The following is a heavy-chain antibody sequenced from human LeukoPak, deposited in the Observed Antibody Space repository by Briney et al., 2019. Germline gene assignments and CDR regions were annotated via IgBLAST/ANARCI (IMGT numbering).Heavy chain of an antibody. CDR3: ARRGSIFEDSEWRTAFDI. J-gene: IGHJ3*02. D-gene: IGHD3-9*01. V-gene: IGHV4-59*12. CDR2: IYYSGST. CDR1: GGSISSYY. Sequence: SETLSLTCTVSGGSISSYYWSWIRQPPGKGLEWIGYIYYSGSTNYNPSLKSRVTISVDTSKNQFSLKLSAVTAADTAFYYCARRGSIFEDSEWRTAFDIWGQGTMVIVSS.